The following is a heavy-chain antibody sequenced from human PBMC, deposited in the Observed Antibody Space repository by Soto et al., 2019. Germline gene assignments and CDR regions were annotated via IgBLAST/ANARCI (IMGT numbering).Heavy chain of an antibody. CDR2: IIPILGIA. CDR1: GGTFSSYT. Sequence: QVQLVQSGAEVKKPGSSVKVSCKASGGTFSSYTISWVRKAPGQGLEWMGRIIPILGIANYAQKFQGRVTITADKSTSTAYMELSSLRSEDTAVYYCASGNTAMVTAVDYWGQGTLVTVSS. D-gene: IGHD5-18*01. J-gene: IGHJ4*02. CDR3: ASGNTAMVTAVDY. V-gene: IGHV1-69*02.